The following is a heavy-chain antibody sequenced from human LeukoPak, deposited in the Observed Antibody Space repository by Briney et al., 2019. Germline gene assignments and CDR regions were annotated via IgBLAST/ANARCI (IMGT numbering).Heavy chain of an antibody. D-gene: IGHD3-10*01. CDR1: GFTFSSYA. CDR2: ISGSGGST. CDR3: AKDRRFEVRGVIIQH. Sequence: PGGSLRLSCAASGFTFSSYAMSWVRQAPGQGLEWVSAISGSGGSTYYADSVKGRFTLSRDNSKNTLYLQMNRLRAEDTAVYYCAKDRRFEVRGVIIQHWGQGTLVTVSS. J-gene: IGHJ4*02. V-gene: IGHV3-23*01.